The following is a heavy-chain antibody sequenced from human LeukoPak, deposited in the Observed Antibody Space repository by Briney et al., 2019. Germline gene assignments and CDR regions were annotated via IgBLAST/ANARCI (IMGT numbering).Heavy chain of an antibody. D-gene: IGHD2-2*01. V-gene: IGHV1-2*02. CDR3: ARDSDIVVVPAAPDYYYYYMDV. J-gene: IGHJ6*03. CDR2: INPNSGGT. Sequence: ASVKVSXKASGYTFTGYYMHWVRQAPGQGLEWMGWINPNSGGTNYAQKFQGRVTMTRDTSISTAYMELSRLRSDDTAVYYCARDSDIVVVPAAPDYYYYYMDVWGKRTTVTVSS. CDR1: GYTFTGYY.